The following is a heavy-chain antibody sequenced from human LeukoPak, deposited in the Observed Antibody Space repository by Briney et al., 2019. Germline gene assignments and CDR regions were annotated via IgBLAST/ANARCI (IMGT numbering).Heavy chain of an antibody. J-gene: IGHJ4*02. CDR1: GGTFSSYA. V-gene: IGHV1-69*05. CDR3: ARSRITMIVVPDFDY. D-gene: IGHD3-22*01. CDR2: IIPIFGTA. Sequence: GASVKVSCKASGGTFSSYAISWVRQAPGQGLEWMGGIIPIFGTANYAQKFQGRVTMTRDTSTSTVYMELSSLRSEDTAVYYCARSRITMIVVPDFDYWGQGTLVTVSS.